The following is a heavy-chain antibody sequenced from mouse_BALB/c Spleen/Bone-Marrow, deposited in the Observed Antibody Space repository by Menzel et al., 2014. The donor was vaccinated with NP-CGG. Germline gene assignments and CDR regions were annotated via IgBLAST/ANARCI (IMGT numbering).Heavy chain of an antibody. Sequence: VQVVESGPGLVPPSQSLSITCTVSGFSLTRYGVHWVRQPPGKGLEWLGVIWAGGYINYNSALMSRLSISKDNSKGQVFLKMNSLQTDDTAMYYCARDDYDGYFDYWGQGTTLTVSS. D-gene: IGHD2-4*01. V-gene: IGHV2-9*02. CDR2: IWAGGYI. J-gene: IGHJ2*01. CDR1: GFSLTRYG. CDR3: ARDDYDGYFDY.